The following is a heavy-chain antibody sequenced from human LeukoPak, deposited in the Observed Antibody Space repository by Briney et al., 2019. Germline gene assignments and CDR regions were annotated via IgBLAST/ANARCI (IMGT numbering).Heavy chain of an antibody. CDR2: ISHDGSDK. Sequence: PGGSLRLSCAASGFTFSSYGMHWVRQAPGKGLEWVTLISHDGSDKYYADSVKGRFTISRDNSKNTLYLQVNSLRAEDTAVYYCAREKYAYGSGSYYPLDYWGQGTLVTVSS. V-gene: IGHV3-30*19. D-gene: IGHD3-10*01. CDR1: GFTFSSYG. J-gene: IGHJ4*02. CDR3: AREKYAYGSGSYYPLDY.